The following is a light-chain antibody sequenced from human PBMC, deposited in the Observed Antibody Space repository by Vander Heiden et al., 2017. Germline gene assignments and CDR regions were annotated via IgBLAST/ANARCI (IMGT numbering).Light chain of an antibody. CDR2: DDS. CDR1: NIGSKS. Sequence: SYVLTQPPSVSVAPGQTARITCGGNNIGSKSVHWYQQKPGQAPVLVVYDDSYRPSGIPERFSGSNSGNTATLTISRVEAGDEADYYCQVGDRSSDHVVFGGGTKLTVL. J-gene: IGLJ2*01. CDR3: QVGDRSSDHVV. V-gene: IGLV3-21*02.